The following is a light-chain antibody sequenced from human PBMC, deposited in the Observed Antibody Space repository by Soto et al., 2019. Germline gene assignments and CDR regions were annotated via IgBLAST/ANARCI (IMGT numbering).Light chain of an antibody. J-gene: IGLJ2*01. Sequence: SYELTQPPSMSVAPGQTATITCGGNNIGSKSVQWYQQKSGQAPVLVVYDDSDRPSGIPERFSGSNSGNTATLTISRVEADDEADYSCQVWDSSPDHVVFGGGTKVTVL. CDR3: QVWDSSPDHVV. CDR2: DDS. V-gene: IGLV3-21*02. CDR1: NIGSKS.